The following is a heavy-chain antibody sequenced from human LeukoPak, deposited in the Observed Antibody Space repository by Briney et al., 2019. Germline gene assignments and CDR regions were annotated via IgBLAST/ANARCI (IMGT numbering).Heavy chain of an antibody. CDR1: GFTFSSYG. V-gene: IGHV3-30*18. D-gene: IGHD3-10*01. CDR2: ISYDGSNK. J-gene: IGHJ2*01. CDR3: AKEERFGELPDYWYFDL. Sequence: GGSLRLSCAASGFTFSSYGMHWVRQAPGKGLEWVAVISYDGSNKYYADSVKGRFTISRDNSKNTLYLQMNSLRAEDTAVYYCAKEERFGELPDYWYFDLWGRGTLVTVSS.